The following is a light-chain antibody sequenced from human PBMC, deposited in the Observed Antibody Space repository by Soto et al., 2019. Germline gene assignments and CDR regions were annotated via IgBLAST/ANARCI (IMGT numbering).Light chain of an antibody. J-gene: IGKJ2*01. CDR3: QQANSLPYT. V-gene: IGKV1-12*01. Sequence: DIQMTHSPSSVSASLGDRVTITCRARQGISSWLAWYQQKPGKAPKLLIYAASSLQSGVPSRFSVSRSGTDFTLTISRLQPEDFANYYCQQANSLPYTFGQGTKLEIK. CDR1: QGISSW. CDR2: AAS.